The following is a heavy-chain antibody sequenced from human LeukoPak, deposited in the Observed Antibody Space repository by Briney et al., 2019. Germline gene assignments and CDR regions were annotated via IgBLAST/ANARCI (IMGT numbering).Heavy chain of an antibody. D-gene: IGHD2-21*01. CDR3: AKFLPTHIVVANYYFDY. CDR1: GFTFSSYA. CDR2: ISGSGGST. V-gene: IGHV3-23*01. Sequence: GGSLRLSCAASGFTFSSYAMRWVREGPGEGLEWVSAISGSGGSTYYADSVKGRFTISRDNSKKTLYLQMNSLRAEDTAVYYCAKFLPTHIVVANYYFDYWGQGTLVTVSS. J-gene: IGHJ4*02.